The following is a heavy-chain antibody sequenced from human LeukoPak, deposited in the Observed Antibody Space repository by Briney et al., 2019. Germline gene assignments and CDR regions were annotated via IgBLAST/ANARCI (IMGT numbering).Heavy chain of an antibody. CDR2: ISSSGRTF. V-gene: IGHV3-48*03. CDR1: GFTFSSYE. Sequence: GGSLRLSCAASGFTFSSYEMNWVRQAPGKGLEWVSYISSSGRTFYYADSAKGRFTISRDNAKNTLYLQINSLRAEDTAVYYCAKETFDPWGQGTLVTVSS. J-gene: IGHJ5*02. CDR3: AKETFDP.